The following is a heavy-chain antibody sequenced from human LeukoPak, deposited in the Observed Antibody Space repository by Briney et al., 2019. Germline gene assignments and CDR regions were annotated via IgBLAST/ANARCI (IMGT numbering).Heavy chain of an antibody. CDR3: ARGSIGESYYYDSSGYYYDC. J-gene: IGHJ4*02. Sequence: PSETLSLTCAVCGGSFSGYYWSWIRQPPGKGLEWIGEINHSGSTNYNPSLKSRVTISVDTSKNQFSLKLSSATAADTAVYYCARGSIGESYYYDSSGYYYDCWGQGTLVTVSS. CDR1: GGSFSGYY. D-gene: IGHD3-22*01. V-gene: IGHV4-34*01. CDR2: INHSGST.